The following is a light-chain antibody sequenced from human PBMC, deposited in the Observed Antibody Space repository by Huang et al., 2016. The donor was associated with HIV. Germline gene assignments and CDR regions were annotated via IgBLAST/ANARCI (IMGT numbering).Light chain of an antibody. CDR1: QSVSSH. Sequence: EIVLTQSPATLSLSPGERATLSCRASQSVSSHLAWYQQKLVQAPRLLIYDASNRATGIPARFSGSGSGTDFTLTISSLEPEDSAVYYCQHRSNWPPYTFGQGTKLEIK. CDR3: QHRSNWPPYT. V-gene: IGKV3-11*01. J-gene: IGKJ2*01. CDR2: DAS.